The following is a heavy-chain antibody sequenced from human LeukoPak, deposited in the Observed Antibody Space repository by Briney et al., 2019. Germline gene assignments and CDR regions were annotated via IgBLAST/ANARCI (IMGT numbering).Heavy chain of an antibody. CDR2: IYPGDSDT. CDR1: GYSFTTYW. CDR3: ATGGYCSSTTCYFFFDY. Sequence: GESLKISCKGSGYSFTTYWIGWVRQMPGKGPEWMGIIYPGDSDTRYSPSFQGQVIISADKSITTTYLQWSSLKASDTAMYYCATGGYCSSTTCYFFFDYWGQGALVTVSS. J-gene: IGHJ4*02. V-gene: IGHV5-51*01. D-gene: IGHD2-2*01.